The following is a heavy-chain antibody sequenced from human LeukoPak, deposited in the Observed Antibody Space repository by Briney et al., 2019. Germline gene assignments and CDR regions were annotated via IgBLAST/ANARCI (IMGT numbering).Heavy chain of an antibody. CDR1: GGSFSGYY. Sequence: KPSETLSLTCAVYGGSFSGYYWSWIRQPPGKGLEWIGEINHSGSTNYNPSLKSRVTISVDTSKNQFSLKLSSVTAADTAVYYCARRPDDWFDPWGQGTLVTVSS. CDR2: INHSGST. CDR3: ARRPDDWFDP. V-gene: IGHV4-34*01. J-gene: IGHJ5*02.